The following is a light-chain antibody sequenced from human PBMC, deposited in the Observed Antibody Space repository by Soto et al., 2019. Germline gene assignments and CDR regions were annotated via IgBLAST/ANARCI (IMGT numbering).Light chain of an antibody. CDR2: GAS. CDR1: QSVSSN. J-gene: IGKJ4*01. CDR3: QQYNNWPPNT. Sequence: EIVMTQSPATLSVSPGERATFSCRASQSVSSNLAWYQQKPGQAPRLLIYGASTRATGIPARFSGSGSGTEFTLTISSLQSEDFAVYYCQQYNNWPPNTFGGGTKVEIK. V-gene: IGKV3-15*01.